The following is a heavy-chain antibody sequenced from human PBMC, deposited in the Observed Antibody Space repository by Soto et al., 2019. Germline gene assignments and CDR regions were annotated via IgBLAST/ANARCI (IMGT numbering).Heavy chain of an antibody. D-gene: IGHD3-10*01. CDR3: ARAAYGSGSYYAPHCYYAMDV. CDR2: IFYTGNT. CDR1: GASISSFY. J-gene: IGHJ6*02. V-gene: IGHV4-59*01. Sequence: SETLSLTCTVSGASISSFYWSWIRQPPGKGLEWLGYIFYTGNTNYNPSLKSRVTMSVDTSKNQVSLKLSAVTAADTAVYFCARAAYGSGSYYAPHCYYAMDVWGQGTTVTVSS.